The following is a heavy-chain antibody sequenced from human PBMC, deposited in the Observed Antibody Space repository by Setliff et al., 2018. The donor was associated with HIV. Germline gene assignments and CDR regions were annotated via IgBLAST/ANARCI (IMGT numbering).Heavy chain of an antibody. CDR1: GFSLNTVGMC. D-gene: IGHD6-25*01. CDR2: IDWDDDK. V-gene: IGHV2-70*11. J-gene: IGHJ4*02. CDR3: ARTRPPSGLASAYFFYS. Sequence: SGPTLVNPTQTLTLTCTFSGFSLNTVGMCVSWIRQPPGKALEWLARIDWDDDKYYITSLKTRLTISKDTSKNQVVLTMTNMDPVDSGTYFCARTRPPSGLASAYFFYSWGQGTLVTVSS.